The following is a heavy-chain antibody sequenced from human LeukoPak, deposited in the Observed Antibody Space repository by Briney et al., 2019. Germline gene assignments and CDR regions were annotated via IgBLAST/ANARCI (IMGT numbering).Heavy chain of an antibody. CDR3: ASELSRYYYYYMDV. J-gene: IGHJ6*03. Sequence: GASVKVSCKASGGTFSSYAISWVRQAPGQGLEWMGGIIPIFGTANYAQKFQGRVTITADESTSTAYMELSSLRSEDTAVYYCASELSRYYYYYMDVWGKGTTVTVSS. V-gene: IGHV1-69*01. CDR1: GGTFSSYA. CDR2: IIPIFGTA.